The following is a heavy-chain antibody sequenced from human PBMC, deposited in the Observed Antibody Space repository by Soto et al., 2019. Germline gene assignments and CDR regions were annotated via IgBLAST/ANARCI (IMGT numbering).Heavy chain of an antibody. CDR1: GFTFSSYA. CDR2: ISSNGGST. CDR3: ARSAMVYYYYYYYMDV. V-gene: IGHV3-64*01. D-gene: IGHD5-18*01. J-gene: IGHJ6*03. Sequence: GGSLRLSCAASGFTFSSYAMHWVRQAPGKGLEYVSAISSNGGSTYYANSVKGRFTISRDNSKNTLYLQMGSLRAEDMAVYYCARSAMVYYYYYYYMDVWGKGTTVTVSS.